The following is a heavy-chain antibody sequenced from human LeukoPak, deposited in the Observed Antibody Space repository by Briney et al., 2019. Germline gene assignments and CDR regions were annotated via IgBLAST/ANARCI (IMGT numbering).Heavy chain of an antibody. D-gene: IGHD6-13*01. CDR1: GGSISSYY. CDR3: ARVDAGILTN. Sequence: KPSETLSLTCTVSGGSISSYYWGWIRQPPGKGLEWIGSIYYSGSTYYNPSLKSRVTISVDTSKNQFSLKLSSVTAADTAVYYCARVDAGILTNWGQGTLVTVSS. CDR2: IYYSGST. V-gene: IGHV4-39*07. J-gene: IGHJ4*02.